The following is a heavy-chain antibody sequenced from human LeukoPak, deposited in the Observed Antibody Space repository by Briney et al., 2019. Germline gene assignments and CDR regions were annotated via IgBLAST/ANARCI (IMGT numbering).Heavy chain of an antibody. J-gene: IGHJ4*02. D-gene: IGHD3-10*01. V-gene: IGHV1-2*02. CDR2: INPNSGGT. CDR3: ATGRGSGSLDY. CDR1: GYTFTGYY. Sequence: ASVEVSCKASGYTFTGYYMHWVRQAPGQGLEWMGWINPNSGGTNYAQKIQGRVTMTRDTSISTAYMELSGLRSDDTAMYYCATGRGSGSLDYWGQGTLVTVSS.